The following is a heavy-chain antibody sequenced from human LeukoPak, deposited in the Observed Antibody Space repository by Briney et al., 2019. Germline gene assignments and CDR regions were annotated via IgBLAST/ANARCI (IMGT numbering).Heavy chain of an antibody. CDR2: IYYSGST. CDR1: GGSISSYY. V-gene: IGHV4-59*01. J-gene: IGHJ4*02. D-gene: IGHD3-9*01. CDR3: ARTITYYDILTGYFPYYFEY. Sequence: TSETLSLTCTVSGGSISSYYWSWIRQPPGKGLEWIGYIYYSGSTNYNPSLKSRVTISVDTSKNQFSLKLSSVTAADTAVYYCARTITYYDILTGYFPYYFEYWGQGTLVTVSS.